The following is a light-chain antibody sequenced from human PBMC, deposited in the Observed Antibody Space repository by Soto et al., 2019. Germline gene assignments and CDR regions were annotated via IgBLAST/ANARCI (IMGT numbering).Light chain of an antibody. V-gene: IGKV3-11*01. CDR3: QHRSIWPPT. J-gene: IGKJ3*01. Sequence: EIVLTQSPATLSLSPGERATLSCRASQSVSTYLAWYQQKPGQAPTLLINDASNRATGIPARFSGSGSGTDFTLTISSLEPEDFAFYYCQHRSIWPPTFGPGTRVNIK. CDR2: DAS. CDR1: QSVSTY.